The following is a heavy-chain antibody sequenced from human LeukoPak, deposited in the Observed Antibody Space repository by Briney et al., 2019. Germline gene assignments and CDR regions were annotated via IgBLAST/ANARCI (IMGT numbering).Heavy chain of an antibody. V-gene: IGHV4-31*03. CDR1: GGSISSGGYY. CDR2: IYYSGST. Sequence: SQTLSLTCTVSGGSISSGGYYWSSIRQHPGKGLEWIGYIYYSGSTYYNPSLKSRVTISVDTSKNQFSLKPSSVTAADTAVYYCARGGTIHLGYCSSTSCHGPLYNWFDPWGQGTLVTVSS. J-gene: IGHJ5*02. CDR3: ARGGTIHLGYCSSTSCHGPLYNWFDP. D-gene: IGHD2-2*01.